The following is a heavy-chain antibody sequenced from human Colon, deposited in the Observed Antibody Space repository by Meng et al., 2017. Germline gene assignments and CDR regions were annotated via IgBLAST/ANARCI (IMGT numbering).Heavy chain of an antibody. CDR2: VSSNSYYI. CDR1: EFTFISYG. J-gene: IGHJ4*02. D-gene: IGHD4-17*01. Sequence: ELQLVESGGGLVKPGGSLRLSCAASEFTFISYGMNCVCQAPGKGLEWVSSVSSNSYYIYYADSVEGRFTISRDNAKNSLYLQMNSLRAEDTAVYYCARAEYGDLDFDHWGQGTLVTVSS. CDR3: ARAEYGDLDFDH. V-gene: IGHV3-21*06.